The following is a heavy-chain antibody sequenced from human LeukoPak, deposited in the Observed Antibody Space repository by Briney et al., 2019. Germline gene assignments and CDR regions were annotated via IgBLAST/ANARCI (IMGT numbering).Heavy chain of an antibody. D-gene: IGHD3-22*01. J-gene: IGHJ6*03. CDR2: ISPSGDIK. CDR1: GFTFSNHG. Sequence: GGSLRLSCATSGFTFSNHGMNWVRQAPGKGLEWVSGISPSGDIKYYADSVKGRFTISRDNSKNSLYLQMNSLRAEDTAVYYCAREIGWLLYYYYYYMDVWGKGTTVTVSS. CDR3: AREIGWLLYYYYYYMDV. V-gene: IGHV3-23*01.